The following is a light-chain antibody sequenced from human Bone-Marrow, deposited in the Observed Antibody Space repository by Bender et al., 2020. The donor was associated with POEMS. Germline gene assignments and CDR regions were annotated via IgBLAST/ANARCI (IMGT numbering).Light chain of an antibody. V-gene: IGLV2-23*02. J-gene: IGLJ2*01. Sequence: QSALTQPASVSGSPGQSVTISCPGSSSDVGKYNLVSWYQQSPGKAPNLIIFEVNERPSGVPDRFSGSKSANTASLTVSGLQADDEADYYCCSFATGSIVVFGGGTKLTVL. CDR1: SSDVGKYNL. CDR3: CSFATGSIVV. CDR2: EVN.